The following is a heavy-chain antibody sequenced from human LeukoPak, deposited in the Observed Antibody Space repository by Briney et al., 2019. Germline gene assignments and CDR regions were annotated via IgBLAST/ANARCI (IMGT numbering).Heavy chain of an antibody. D-gene: IGHD5-12*01. J-gene: IGHJ3*02. CDR3: ARGRMVATYAFDI. CDR1: GGTFSSYA. V-gene: IGHV1-69*06. CDR2: VIPIFGTA. Sequence: ASVKVSCKASGGTFSSYAISWVRQAPGQGLEWMGGVIPIFGTANYAQKSQGRVTITADKSTSTAYMELSSLRSEDTAVYYCARGRMVATYAFDIWGQGTMVTVSS.